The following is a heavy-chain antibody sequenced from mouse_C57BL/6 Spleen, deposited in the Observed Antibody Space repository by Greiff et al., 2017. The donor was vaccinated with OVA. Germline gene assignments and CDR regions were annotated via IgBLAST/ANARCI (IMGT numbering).Heavy chain of an antibody. CDR3: ARTDAYGRNTAWFAY. J-gene: IGHJ3*01. V-gene: IGHV2-2*01. Sequence: VQLQESGPGLVQPSQSLSLTCTVSGFSLTSYGVHWVRQSPGKGLEWLGVIWSGGSTDYNAAFISKLSISGDNSKGQVFYKMNRLQAEDTAGYYGARTDAYGRNTAWFAYWGQGTLVTVSA. CDR1: GFSLTSYG. D-gene: IGHD1-1*01. CDR2: IWSGGST.